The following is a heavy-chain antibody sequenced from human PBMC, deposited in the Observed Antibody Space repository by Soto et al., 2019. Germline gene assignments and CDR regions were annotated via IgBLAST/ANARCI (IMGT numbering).Heavy chain of an antibody. CDR2: ISAYNGNT. CDR1: GYTFTSYG. Sequence: QVQLVQSRAEVKKPGASGKVSCKASGYTFTSYGISWVRQAPGQGLEWMGWISAYNGNTNYAQKLQGRVTMTTDTSTSTAYMELRSLRSDDTAVYHCAREGGGYYYGSGSYPNWFDPWGQGTLVTVSS. J-gene: IGHJ5*02. CDR3: AREGGGYYYGSGSYPNWFDP. V-gene: IGHV1-18*01. D-gene: IGHD3-10*01.